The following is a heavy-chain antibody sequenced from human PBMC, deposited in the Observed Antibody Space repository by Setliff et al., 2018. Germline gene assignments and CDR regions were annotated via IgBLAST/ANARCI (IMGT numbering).Heavy chain of an antibody. D-gene: IGHD2-2*01. J-gene: IGHJ3*01. CDR2: FDPEDEET. V-gene: IGHV1-24*01. CDR1: GYRLIEVS. CDR3: ARDRGYCSSTACYPYIPGLDV. Sequence: EASVKVSCKVSGYRLIEVSMHWVRQAPGKGLEWMGGFDPEDEETIYAQKFRGRVTMTEDTSTDTAYMELSSLKSEDTAVYYCARDRGYCSSTACYPYIPGLDVWGQGTMVTVS.